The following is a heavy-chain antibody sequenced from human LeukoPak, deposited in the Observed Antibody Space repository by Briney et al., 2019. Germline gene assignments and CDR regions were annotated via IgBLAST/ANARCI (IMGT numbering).Heavy chain of an antibody. CDR1: GYTFTGYY. CDR2: INPNSGGT. CDR3: ARDRYAGAGWFDP. V-gene: IGHV1-2*02. J-gene: IGHJ5*02. Sequence: ASVKVSCKASGYTFTGYYMHWVRQAPGQGLEWMGWINPNSGGTNYAQKFQGRVTMTRDTSISTAYMELSRLRSDDTAVYYCARDRYAGAGWFDPWGQGTLVTVSS. D-gene: IGHD2-2*01.